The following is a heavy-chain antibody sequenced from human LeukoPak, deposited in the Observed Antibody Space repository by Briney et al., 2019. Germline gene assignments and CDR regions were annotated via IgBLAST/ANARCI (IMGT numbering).Heavy chain of an antibody. D-gene: IGHD6-6*01. CDR3: ARPSRSYYFDY. Sequence: GGSLRLSCAASGFTFSSYAMHWVRQAPGKGLEWVAVISYDGSNKYYADSVKGRFTISRDNSKNTLYLQMNSLRAEDTAVYYCARPSRSYYFDYWGQGTLVTVSS. J-gene: IGHJ4*02. CDR2: ISYDGSNK. CDR1: GFTFSSYA. V-gene: IGHV3-30-3*01.